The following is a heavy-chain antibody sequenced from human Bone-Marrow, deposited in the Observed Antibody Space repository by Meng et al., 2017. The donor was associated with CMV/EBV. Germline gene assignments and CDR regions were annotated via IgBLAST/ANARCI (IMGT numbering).Heavy chain of an antibody. Sequence: GESLKISCAASGFTFSSYWMHWVRQAPGKGLVWVSRINSDGSSTSYADSVKGRFTISRDNAKNTLYLQMNSLRAEDTAVYYCARGVVVAAILGYWGQGTLVTVSS. V-gene: IGHV3-74*01. CDR2: INSDGSST. J-gene: IGHJ4*02. CDR3: ARGVVVAAILGY. D-gene: IGHD2-15*01. CDR1: GFTFSSYW.